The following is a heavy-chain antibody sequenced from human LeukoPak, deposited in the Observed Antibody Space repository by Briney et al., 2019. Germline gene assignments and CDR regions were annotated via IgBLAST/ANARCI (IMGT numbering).Heavy chain of an antibody. D-gene: IGHD3-10*01. CDR2: INHSGST. Sequence: SETLSLTCAVYGGSFSGYYWSWIRQPPGKGLEWIGEINHSGSTNYNPSLKSRLTISVDTSKNQFSLKLSSVTAADTAVYYCARRRITMVRGVIGGYYYYMDVWGKGTTVTISS. CDR1: GGSFSGYY. CDR3: ARRRITMVRGVIGGYYYYMDV. J-gene: IGHJ6*03. V-gene: IGHV4-34*01.